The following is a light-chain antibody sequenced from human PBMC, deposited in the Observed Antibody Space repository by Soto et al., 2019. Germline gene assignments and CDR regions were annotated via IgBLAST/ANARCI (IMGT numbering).Light chain of an antibody. V-gene: IGLV1-40*01. Sequence: QSVLTQPPSMSGAPGQRVTISCTGSSSNIGAGYDVHWYQQLPGTAPKLLIYGNSNRPSGVPDRFSGSKSGTSASLAITGLQAEDEADYYCQSYDSSLSGSLFGTGTKLTVL. CDR2: GNS. CDR3: QSYDSSLSGSL. CDR1: SSNIGAGYD. J-gene: IGLJ1*01.